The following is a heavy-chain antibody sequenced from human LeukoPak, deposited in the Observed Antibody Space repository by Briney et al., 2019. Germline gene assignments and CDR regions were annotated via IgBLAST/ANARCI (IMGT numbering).Heavy chain of an antibody. Sequence: SVKVSCKASGGTFSSYAISWVRQAPGQGLEWMGRIIPILGIANYAQKFQGRVTITADKSTSTAYMELSSLRSEDTAVYYCARGPQQQLVLDYWARGTLVTVS. V-gene: IGHV1-69*04. CDR3: ARGPQQQLVLDY. CDR2: IIPILGIA. J-gene: IGHJ4*02. CDR1: GGTFSSYA. D-gene: IGHD6-13*01.